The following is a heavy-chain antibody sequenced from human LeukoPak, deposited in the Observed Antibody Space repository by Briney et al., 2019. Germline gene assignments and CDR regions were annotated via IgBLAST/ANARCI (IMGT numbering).Heavy chain of an antibody. Sequence: GGPLRLPCAASVFTFSTYTMNWVRQAPGKGLEWVSSISGSSTYIYYADSVKGRLTISRDNAKNSLYLQMDSLRVEDTAVYYCARAPTLLAAFDIWGQGTMVTVSS. CDR3: ARAPTLLAAFDI. D-gene: IGHD2-15*01. CDR1: VFTFSTYT. CDR2: ISGSSTYI. V-gene: IGHV3-21*01. J-gene: IGHJ3*02.